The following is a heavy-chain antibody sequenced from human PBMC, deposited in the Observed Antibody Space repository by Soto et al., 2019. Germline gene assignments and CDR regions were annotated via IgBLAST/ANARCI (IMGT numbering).Heavy chain of an antibody. J-gene: IGHJ5*02. CDR3: ACGLTGDLAVWFDP. CDR2: INAGNGNT. V-gene: IGHV1-3*01. Sequence: GAAVNVSCKASGYTFTSYAMHWVRQAPGQRLEWMGWINAGNGNTKYSQKFQGRVTITRDTSASTAYMELSSLRSEDTAVYYCACGLTGDLAVWFDPWGQGTLVTVSS. D-gene: IGHD7-27*01. CDR1: GYTFTSYA.